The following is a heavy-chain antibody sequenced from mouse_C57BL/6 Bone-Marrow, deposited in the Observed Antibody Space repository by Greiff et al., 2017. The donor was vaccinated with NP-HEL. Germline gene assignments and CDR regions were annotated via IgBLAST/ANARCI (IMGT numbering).Heavy chain of an antibody. Sequence: EVQLQQSGAELVRPGASVKLSCTASGFNIKDDYMHWVKQRPEQGLEWIGWIDPENGDTEYASKFQGKATITAATSSNTAYLQLSSLTSEDTAVYYCTPRAYYGSSPGYWGQGTTLTVSS. CDR3: TPRAYYGSSPGY. CDR2: IDPENGDT. V-gene: IGHV14-4*01. D-gene: IGHD1-1*01. CDR1: GFNIKDDY. J-gene: IGHJ2*01.